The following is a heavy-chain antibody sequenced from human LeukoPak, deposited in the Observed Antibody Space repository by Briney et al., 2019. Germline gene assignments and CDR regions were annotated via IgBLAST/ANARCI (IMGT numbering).Heavy chain of an antibody. Sequence: SETLSLTCTVSGGSISSSSYYWGWIRQPPGKRLEWIGSIYYSGSTYYNPSLKSRVTISADTSKNQFSLELSSVTAADTAVYYCARQKMIVVVRPGWYFDLWGRGTLVTVSS. D-gene: IGHD3-22*01. CDR3: ARQKMIVVVRPGWYFDL. CDR2: IYYSGST. J-gene: IGHJ2*01. CDR1: GGSISSSSYY. V-gene: IGHV4-39*01.